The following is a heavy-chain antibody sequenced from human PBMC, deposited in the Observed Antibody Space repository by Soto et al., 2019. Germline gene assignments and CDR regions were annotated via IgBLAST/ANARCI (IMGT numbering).Heavy chain of an antibody. J-gene: IGHJ6*02. CDR2: IDGSGTAT. D-gene: IGHD6-19*01. CDR3: AKDQRWLVRGVHYAMDV. CDR1: GFTFSNYA. V-gene: IGHV3-23*01. Sequence: GGSLRLSCVASGFTFSNYALSWVRQAPGKGLEWVSGIDGSGTATYYADSVAGRFTISRDNSKNTLYLQMTSLRAEDTALFYCAKDQRWLVRGVHYAMDVWGQGTTVTVSS.